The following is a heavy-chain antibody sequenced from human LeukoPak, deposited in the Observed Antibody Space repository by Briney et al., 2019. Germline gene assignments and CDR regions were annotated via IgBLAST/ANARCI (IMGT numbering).Heavy chain of an antibody. V-gene: IGHV4-39*01. J-gene: IGHJ4*02. CDR2: IYYSGST. CDR1: GGSISSSSYS. Sequence: SETLSLTCTVSGGSISSSSYSWGWIRQPPGKGLEWIGSIYYSGSTYYNPSLKSRVTISVDTYKNQFSLKLSSVTAADTAVYYCARLKLTVAGDYWGQGTLVTASS. CDR3: ARLKLTVAGDY. D-gene: IGHD6-19*01.